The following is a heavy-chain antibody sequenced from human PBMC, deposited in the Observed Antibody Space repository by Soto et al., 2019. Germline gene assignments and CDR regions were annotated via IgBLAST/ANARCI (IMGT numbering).Heavy chain of an antibody. J-gene: IGHJ4*02. D-gene: IGHD3-9*01. Sequence: GWSLTLSCAASGFTFSSSWISWVRQAPGKGLEWVANIKQDGSEKYYVDSVKGRFTISRDNAKNSLYLQMNSLRAEDTAVYYCAREGFDWLTEAPYFDYWGQGTLVTVSS. CDR3: AREGFDWLTEAPYFDY. V-gene: IGHV3-7*01. CDR2: IKQDGSEK. CDR1: GFTFSSSW.